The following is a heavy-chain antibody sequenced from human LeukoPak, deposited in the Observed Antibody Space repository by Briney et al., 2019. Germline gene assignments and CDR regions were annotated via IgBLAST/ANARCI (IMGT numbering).Heavy chain of an antibody. D-gene: IGHD3-22*01. V-gene: IGHV3-30*03. CDR2: ISYDGTKK. CDR1: GFSCTSYA. CDR3: ARRVTLNDNTLHLEY. Sequence: GGSLRLSCTASGFSCTSYAIVCVRQAPGKGLEWVALISYDGTKKYYADSVKGRFTISRDNSKNTVHLQMNSLRPEDTAVYYCARRVTLNDNTLHLEYWGQGTLVTVSS. J-gene: IGHJ4*02.